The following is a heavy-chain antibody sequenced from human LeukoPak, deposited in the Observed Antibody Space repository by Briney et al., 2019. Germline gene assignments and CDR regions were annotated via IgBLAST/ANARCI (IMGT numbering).Heavy chain of an antibody. CDR1: GFTFSSYG. D-gene: IGHD1-26*01. Sequence: GGFLRLSCAASGFTFSSYGMHWVRQAPGKGLEWVAFIRYDGSNKSYADSVKGRFTISRDNSKNTLYLQMNSLRAEDTAVYYCAKDQSGTYYTFDYWGQGTLVTVSS. J-gene: IGHJ4*02. CDR3: AKDQSGTYYTFDY. V-gene: IGHV3-30*02. CDR2: IRYDGSNK.